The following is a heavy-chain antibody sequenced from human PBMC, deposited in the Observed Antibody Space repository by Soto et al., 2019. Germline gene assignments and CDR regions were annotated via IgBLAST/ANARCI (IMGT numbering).Heavy chain of an antibody. CDR3: ARVGPPLTGIIRGYFQH. Sequence: SETLSLTCAVYGGSFSGYYWSWIRQPPGKGLEWIGEINHSGSTNYNPSLKSRVTISVDTSKNQFSLKLSSVTAADTAVYYCARVGPPLTGIIRGYFQHWGQCTLVTVS. CDR2: INHSGST. J-gene: IGHJ1*01. CDR1: GGSFSGYY. D-gene: IGHD2-21*02. V-gene: IGHV4-34*01.